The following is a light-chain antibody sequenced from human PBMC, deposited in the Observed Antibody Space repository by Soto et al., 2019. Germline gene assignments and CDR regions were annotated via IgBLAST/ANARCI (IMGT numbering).Light chain of an antibody. CDR2: AAS. Sequence: DIQMTQSPSSLSAAVGARVTITCRASQTISTFLNWYQQKPGKAPELLIYAASSLQSGVPSKFSGSGSGTDFTLNISSLQPEDFAFYYCQQSYSIPVTFGGGTK. CDR3: QQSYSIPVT. V-gene: IGKV1-39*01. CDR1: QTISTF. J-gene: IGKJ4*01.